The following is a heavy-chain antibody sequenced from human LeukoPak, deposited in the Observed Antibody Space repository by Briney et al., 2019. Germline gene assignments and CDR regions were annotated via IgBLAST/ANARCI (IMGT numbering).Heavy chain of an antibody. D-gene: IGHD3-16*02. CDR3: ARGYDYVWGSYRFHYYYYMDV. V-gene: IGHV4-34*01. Sequence: SETLSLTCAVYGGSFSGYYWSWIRQPPGKGLEWIGEINHSGSTNYNPSLKSRVTISVDTSKNQFSLKLSSVTAADTAVYYCARGYDYVWGSYRFHYYYYMDVWGKGTTVTISS. CDR1: GGSFSGYY. CDR2: INHSGST. J-gene: IGHJ6*03.